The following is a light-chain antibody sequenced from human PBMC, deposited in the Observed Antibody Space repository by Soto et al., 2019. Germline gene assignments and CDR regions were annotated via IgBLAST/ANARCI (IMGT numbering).Light chain of an antibody. V-gene: IGKV1-17*01. J-gene: IGKJ1*01. CDR3: QQYNSYPWT. CDR1: QAIRND. Sequence: IQMTQSPSSLSASVGDRVTITCRASQAIRNDLGWYQQKPGKAPTLLIFGASNLQPGVPVRFSGSGSGTEFTLTISSLQPDDFATYYCQQYNSYPWTFGQGTKVDIK. CDR2: GAS.